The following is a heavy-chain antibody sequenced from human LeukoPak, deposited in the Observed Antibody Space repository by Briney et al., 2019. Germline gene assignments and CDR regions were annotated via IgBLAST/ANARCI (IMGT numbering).Heavy chain of an antibody. J-gene: IGHJ6*03. D-gene: IGHD1-26*01. CDR2: ISSSGSTI. Sequence: GGSLRLSCAASGFTFSSYEMNWVRQAPGKGLEWVSYISSSGSTIYYADSVKGRFTISRDNAKNSLYLQMNSLRAEDTAVYYCARDQTKWEPLRRRDYYYMDVWGKGTTVTVSS. CDR3: ARDQTKWEPLRRRDYYYMDV. CDR1: GFTFSSYE. V-gene: IGHV3-48*03.